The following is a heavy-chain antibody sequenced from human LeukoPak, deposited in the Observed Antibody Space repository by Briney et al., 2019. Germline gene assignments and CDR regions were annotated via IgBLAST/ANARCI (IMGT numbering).Heavy chain of an antibody. J-gene: IGHJ6*03. CDR3: ARGLPYDFWSGYYRTYCYCYMDV. V-gene: IGHV4-34*01. CDR1: GGSFSGYY. D-gene: IGHD3-3*01. CDR2: INHSGST. Sequence: TSETLSLTCAVYGGSFSGYYWSWIRQPPGKGLEWIGEINHSGSTNYNPSLKSRVTISVDTSKNQFPLKLSSVTAADTAVYYCARGLPYDFWSGYYRTYCYCYMDVWGKGTTVTVSS.